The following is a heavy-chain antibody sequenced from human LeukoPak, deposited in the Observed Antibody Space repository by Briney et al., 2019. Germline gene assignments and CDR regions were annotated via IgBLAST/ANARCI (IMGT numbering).Heavy chain of an antibody. CDR2: IYYSGST. CDR1: GGSISSSTYY. D-gene: IGHD4/OR15-4a*01. Sequence: SETLSLTCTVSGGSISSSTYYWGWIRQPPGKGLEWIGSIYYSGSTYYNPSLKSRVTISVDTSKNQFSLKVSSVTAADTAVYYCARDRFYGGAVAPIDYWGQGTLVTVSS. CDR3: ARDRFYGGAVAPIDY. J-gene: IGHJ4*02. V-gene: IGHV4-39*07.